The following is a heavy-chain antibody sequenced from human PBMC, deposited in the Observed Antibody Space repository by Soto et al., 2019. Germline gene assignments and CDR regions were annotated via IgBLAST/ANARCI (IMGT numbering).Heavy chain of an antibody. D-gene: IGHD2-21*02. CDR2: INAGNGNT. Sequence: QVQLVQSGAEVKKPGASVKVSCKASGYTFTSYAMHWVRQAPGQRLEWMGWINAGNGNTKYSQKFQGRVTITRDQSASTAYMELCSLRSEDTAVYYCERSIVVGTAADYWGQGTLVTVSS. CDR1: GYTFTSYA. J-gene: IGHJ4*02. CDR3: ERSIVVGTAADY. V-gene: IGHV1-3*01.